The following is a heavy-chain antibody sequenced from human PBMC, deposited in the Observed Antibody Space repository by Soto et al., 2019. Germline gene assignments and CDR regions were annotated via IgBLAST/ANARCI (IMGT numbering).Heavy chain of an antibody. V-gene: IGHV1-18*01. J-gene: IGHJ4*02. D-gene: IGHD3-16*02. Sequence: ASVKVSCKASGYTFTSYGISWVRQAPGQGLEWMGWISAYNGNTNYAQKLQGRVTMTTDTSTSTAYMELRSLRSDDTAVYYCARLSEGGSYRPYFDYWGQGTLVTVSS. CDR3: ARLSEGGSYRPYFDY. CDR1: GYTFTSYG. CDR2: ISAYNGNT.